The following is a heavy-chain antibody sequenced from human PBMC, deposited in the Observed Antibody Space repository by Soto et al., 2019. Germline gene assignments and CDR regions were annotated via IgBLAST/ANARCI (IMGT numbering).Heavy chain of an antibody. V-gene: IGHV1-3*01. D-gene: IGHD2-21*01. CDR2: INAGNGNT. CDR3: ARMCGGDCYPDDAFDI. CDR1: GYTFTSYA. J-gene: IGHJ3*02. Sequence: QVPLVQSGAEVKKPGASVKVSCKASGYTFTSYAMHWVRQAPGQRLEWMGWINAGNGNTKYSQKFQGRVTITRDTSASTAYMELSSLRSEDTAVYYCARMCGGDCYPDDAFDIWGQGTMVTVSS.